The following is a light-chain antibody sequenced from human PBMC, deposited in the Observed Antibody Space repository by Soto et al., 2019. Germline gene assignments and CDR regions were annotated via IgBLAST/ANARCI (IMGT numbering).Light chain of an antibody. Sequence: DIPMTQSPSTLPASVGDRVTITFLASQSISNWLAWYQPKPGTAPKVLIYHASNLQSGVPSRFSGSGSGTEFTLTISSLQPDDFATYYCQHYNSYSEAFGQGTKVDI. CDR1: QSISNW. V-gene: IGKV1-5*01. CDR2: HAS. CDR3: QHYNSYSEA. J-gene: IGKJ1*01.